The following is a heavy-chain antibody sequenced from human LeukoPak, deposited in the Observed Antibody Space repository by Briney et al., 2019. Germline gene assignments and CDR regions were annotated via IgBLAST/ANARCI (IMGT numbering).Heavy chain of an antibody. CDR2: ISHSGYT. CDR1: DYSISTGYY. V-gene: IGHV4-38-2*02. Sequence: PSETLSLTCTVSDYSISTGYYWVWIRQSPGKGLEWIAGISHSGYTYYSPSLKSRVTISADTSKNQFSLNLSSMTAADTAVYYCARVDGCNQAAYWGQGTLVAVSS. J-gene: IGHJ4*02. D-gene: IGHD5-24*01. CDR3: ARVDGCNQAAY.